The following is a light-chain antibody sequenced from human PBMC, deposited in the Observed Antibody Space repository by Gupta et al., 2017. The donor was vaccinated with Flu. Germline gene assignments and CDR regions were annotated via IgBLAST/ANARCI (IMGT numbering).Light chain of an antibody. CDR1: QSVSSSY. J-gene: IGKJ1*01. Sequence: VLTQSPGTLPLSPGERATLSCRASQSVSSSYLAWYQQKPGQAPRLLIYGASSRATGIPDRFSGSGSGTDFTLTISRLEPEDFAVYYCQQYGSSPPTFGQGTKVEIK. CDR3: QQYGSSPPT. CDR2: GAS. V-gene: IGKV3-20*01.